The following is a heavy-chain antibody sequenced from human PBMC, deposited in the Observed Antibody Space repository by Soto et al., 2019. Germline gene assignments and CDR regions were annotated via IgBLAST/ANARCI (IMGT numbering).Heavy chain of an antibody. D-gene: IGHD1-26*01. Sequence: QVQLQESGPGLVKPSQTLSLTCTVSGTTISSGDHYWSWIRQAPGKGLEWIGYMYYTGKTYYNTSLQSRVTLSVDTSKNQFSLKMTSVTAAVTAMYFCARVYGRGDYFDFWGRGTLVSVSS. J-gene: IGHJ4*02. CDR3: ARVYGRGDYFDF. V-gene: IGHV4-30-4*01. CDR2: MYYTGKT. CDR1: GTTISSGDHY.